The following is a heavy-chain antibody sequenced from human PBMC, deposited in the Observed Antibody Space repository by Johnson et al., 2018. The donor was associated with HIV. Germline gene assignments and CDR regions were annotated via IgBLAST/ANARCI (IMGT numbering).Heavy chain of an antibody. V-gene: IGHV3-33*06. CDR3: AKSPAKDHGGNSGAFAI. CDR1: GFTFSSYG. J-gene: IGHJ3*02. CDR2: IWYYGNNK. D-gene: IGHD4-23*01. Sequence: QVQLVESGGGLVQPGRSLRLSCAASGFTFSSYGMHWVRQTPGKGLQWVAAIWYYGNNKYYADSVKGRFTVSRDNSKNTLYLQMNSLRAEDTAMYYCAKSPAKDHGGNSGAFAIWGQGTMVTVSS.